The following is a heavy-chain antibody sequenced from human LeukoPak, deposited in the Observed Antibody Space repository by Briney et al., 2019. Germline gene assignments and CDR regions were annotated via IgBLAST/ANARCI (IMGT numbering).Heavy chain of an antibody. CDR2: FDPEDGET. Sequence: ASVKVSRKVPGYTLTELSMHWVRQAPGKGLEWMGGFDPEDGETIYAQKFQGRVTMTEDTSTDTAYMELSSLRSEDTAVYYCATDPGIAVAEGYYYYGMDVWGQGTTVTVSS. J-gene: IGHJ6*02. CDR3: ATDPGIAVAEGYYYYGMDV. V-gene: IGHV1-24*01. CDR1: GYTLTELS. D-gene: IGHD6-19*01.